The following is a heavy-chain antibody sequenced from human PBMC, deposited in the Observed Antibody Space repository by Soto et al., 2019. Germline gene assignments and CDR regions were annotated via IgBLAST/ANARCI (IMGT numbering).Heavy chain of an antibody. CDR3: ARRGSSWANWFDP. V-gene: IGHV5-51*01. Sequence: PGESLKISCKGSGYSFTSYGIGWVRQMPGKGLEWMGIIYPGDSDTRYSPSFQGQVTISADKSISTAYLQWSSLKASDTAMYYCARRGSSWANWFDPWGQGTLVTVSS. J-gene: IGHJ5*02. CDR1: GYSFTSYG. D-gene: IGHD6-13*01. CDR2: IYPGDSDT.